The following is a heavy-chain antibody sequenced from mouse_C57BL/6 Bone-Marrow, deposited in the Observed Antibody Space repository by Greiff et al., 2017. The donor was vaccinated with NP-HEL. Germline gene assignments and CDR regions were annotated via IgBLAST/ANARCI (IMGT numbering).Heavy chain of an antibody. CDR2: IHPSSGST. CDR3: ARRGSYYDFYFDV. Sequence: QVQLQQPGAELVKPGASVKLSCKASGYTFTSYWMHWVKQRPGQGLEWIGMIHPSSGSTNYNEKFKSKATLTVDNSSSTSYMQLSSLTSEDSAVYYGARRGSYYDFYFDVWGTGTTVTVSS. D-gene: IGHD2-4*01. V-gene: IGHV1-64*01. J-gene: IGHJ1*03. CDR1: GYTFTSYW.